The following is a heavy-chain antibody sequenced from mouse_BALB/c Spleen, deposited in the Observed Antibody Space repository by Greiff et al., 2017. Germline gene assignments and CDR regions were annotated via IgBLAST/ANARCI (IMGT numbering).Heavy chain of an antibody. CDR2: INPSTGYT. D-gene: IGHD2-1*01. V-gene: IGHV1-7*01. CDR1: GYTFTSYW. J-gene: IGHJ3*01. Sequence: VMLVESGAELAKPGASVKMSCKASGYTFTSYWMHWVKQRPGQGLEWIGYINPSTGYTEYNQKFKDKATLTADKSSSTAYMQLSSLTSEDSAVYYCASYGNYAWFAYWGQGTLVTVSA. CDR3: ASYGNYAWFAY.